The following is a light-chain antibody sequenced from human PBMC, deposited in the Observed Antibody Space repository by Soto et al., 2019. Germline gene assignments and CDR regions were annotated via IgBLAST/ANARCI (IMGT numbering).Light chain of an antibody. CDR3: QKANNFPHN. CDR1: QVISSW. J-gene: IGKJ4*01. CDR2: GAS. V-gene: IGKV1-12*01. Sequence: IWITHSPSFLSESTGDRVPITFLASQVISSWLAWYKQRPGKAPKLLIYGASNLQSGVPSRFSGSGSETEFTLTISSLQPEDFATYYCQKANNFPHNFGGGTKVDI.